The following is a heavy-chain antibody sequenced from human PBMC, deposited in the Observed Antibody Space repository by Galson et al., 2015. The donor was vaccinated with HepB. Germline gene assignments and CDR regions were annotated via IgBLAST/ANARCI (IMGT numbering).Heavy chain of an antibody. J-gene: IGHJ4*02. CDR1: GFTFSSYG. CDR3: AKDRAPGYYYDSSGYFGY. V-gene: IGHV3-30*02. D-gene: IGHD3-22*01. CDR2: IRYDGSNK. Sequence: SLRLSCAASGFTFSSYGMHWVHQAPGKGLEWVAFIRYDGSNKYYADSVKGRFTISRDNSKNTLYLQMNSLRAEDTAVYYCAKDRAPGYYYDSSGYFGYWGQGTLVTVSS.